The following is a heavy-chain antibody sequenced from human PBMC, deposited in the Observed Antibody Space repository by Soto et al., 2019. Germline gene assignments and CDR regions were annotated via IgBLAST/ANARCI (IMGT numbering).Heavy chain of an antibody. Sequence: GGSLRLSCAASGFTFSSYSMNWVRQAPGKGLEWVSSISSSSSYIYYADSVKGRFTISRDNAKNSLYLQMNSLRAEDTAVYYCASPKLGKDAFDIWGQGTMVTVSS. CDR2: ISSSSSYI. V-gene: IGHV3-21*01. J-gene: IGHJ3*02. CDR1: GFTFSSYS. CDR3: ASPKLGKDAFDI. D-gene: IGHD7-27*01.